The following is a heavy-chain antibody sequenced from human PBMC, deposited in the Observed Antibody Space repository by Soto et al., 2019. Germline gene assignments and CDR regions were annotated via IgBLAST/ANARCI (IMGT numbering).Heavy chain of an antibody. J-gene: IGHJ4*02. V-gene: IGHV3-11*01. D-gene: IGHD4-17*01. CDR1: GFAFSDPY. CDR3: ARGGASVTTPFDS. Sequence: QVQLVESGGGLVKPGGSLRLSCAASGFAFSDPYMSWIRQAPGKGLEWISYISSSGSTIYYADSVKGRFTISRDNATKSLYLQMDSLTADDTAVYYCARGGASVTTPFDSWGQGTQVTVSS. CDR2: ISSSGSTI.